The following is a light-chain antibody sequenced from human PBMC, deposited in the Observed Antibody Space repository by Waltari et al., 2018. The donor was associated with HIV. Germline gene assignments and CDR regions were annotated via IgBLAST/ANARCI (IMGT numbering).Light chain of an antibody. J-gene: IGLJ3*02. CDR3: QSYDSSLSGWV. CDR2: GNS. V-gene: IGLV1-40*01. Sequence: QSVLTQPPSVSGAPGQRVTISCPGSRSNIAPGYHVPWYQQLPGTAPKLLIYGNSNRPSGVPDRFSGSKSGTSASLAITGLQAEDEADYYCQSYDSSLSGWVFGGGTKLTVL. CDR1: RSNIAPGYH.